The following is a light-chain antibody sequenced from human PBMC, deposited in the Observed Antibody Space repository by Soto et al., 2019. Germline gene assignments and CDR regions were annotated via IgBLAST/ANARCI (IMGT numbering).Light chain of an antibody. CDR3: QHRVT. Sequence: SRWLAWYQQRPGRAPKLLIYAASTLQSGVPSWFSGSGSGTDFTLTISSLEPEDFAVYYCQHRVTFGQGTRLEIK. CDR2: AAS. CDR1: SRW. V-gene: IGKV1-27*01. J-gene: IGKJ5*01.